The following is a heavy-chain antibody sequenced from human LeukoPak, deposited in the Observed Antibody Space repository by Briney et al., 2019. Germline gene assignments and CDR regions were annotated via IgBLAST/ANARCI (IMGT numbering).Heavy chain of an antibody. V-gene: IGHV1-2*02. Sequence: ASVKVSCKASGYTFTGYYMHWVRQAPGQGLEWMGWINPNSGGTNYAQKFQGRVTMTRDTSISTAYMELSRLRSDDTAVYYCARKGRGQLALVWLDRWGQGTMVTVSS. CDR3: ARKGRGQLALVWLDR. D-gene: IGHD3-16*02. CDR2: INPNSGGT. J-gene: IGHJ5*02. CDR1: GYTFTGYY.